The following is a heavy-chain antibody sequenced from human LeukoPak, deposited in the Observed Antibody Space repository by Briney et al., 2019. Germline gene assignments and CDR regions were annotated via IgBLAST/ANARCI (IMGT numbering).Heavy chain of an antibody. CDR2: IYHSGST. CDR3: AIRSSSGSQFEYFDY. V-gene: IGHV4-38-2*01. CDR1: GYSISSGYY. Sequence: NPSETLSLTCAVSGYSISSGYYWGWIRQPPGKRLEWIGSIYHSGSTYYNPSLKSRVTISVDTSKNQFSLKLSSVTAADTAVYYCAIRSSSGSQFEYFDYWGQGTLVTVSS. D-gene: IGHD1-26*01. J-gene: IGHJ4*02.